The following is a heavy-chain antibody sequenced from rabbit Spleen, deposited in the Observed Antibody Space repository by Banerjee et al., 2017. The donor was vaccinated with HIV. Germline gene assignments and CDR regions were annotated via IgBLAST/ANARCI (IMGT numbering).Heavy chain of an antibody. CDR1: GFSLSNNYV. CDR3: ARETSSGWGIVSFYFSL. Sequence: QSLEESGGGLVKPGGTLTLTCTVSGFSLSNNYVMCWVRQAPGKGLEWIACIDAGASGFTYFATWAKGRFTISKTSSTTVTLQMTSLTAADTATYFCARETSSGWGIVSFYFSLWGQGTLVTVS. CDR2: IDAGASGFT. V-gene: IGHV1S40*01. D-gene: IGHD4-1*01. J-gene: IGHJ4*01.